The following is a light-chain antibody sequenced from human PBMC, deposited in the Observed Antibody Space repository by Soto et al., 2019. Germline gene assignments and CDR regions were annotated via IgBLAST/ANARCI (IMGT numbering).Light chain of an antibody. Sequence: QSALTPPASVSGSPGRSITISCSGTSRAVGSYNYVSWYQQSPGGAPKLLLYEVTNRPSGVSNRFSGSKSDNTASLTISGRQAEDASTYVCSSYTTASIWVFGGGTKLTVL. CDR3: SSYTTASIWV. CDR2: EVT. V-gene: IGLV2-14*01. J-gene: IGLJ3*02. CDR1: SRAVGSYNY.